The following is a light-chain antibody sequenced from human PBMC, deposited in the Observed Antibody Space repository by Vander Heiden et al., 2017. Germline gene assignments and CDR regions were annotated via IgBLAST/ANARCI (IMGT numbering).Light chain of an antibody. J-gene: IGLJ2*01. Sequence: SYDLTQPPSVSVSPGQTASITCSGDNLGHKYNSWYQQKPGQSPLLVIDEDKKRPSGIPERFSGSNSGNIATLAISGTQPMDEADYYCQTWDSSSAIFGGGIKLTVL. CDR3: QTWDSSSAI. V-gene: IGLV3-1*01. CDR2: EDK. CDR1: NLGHKY.